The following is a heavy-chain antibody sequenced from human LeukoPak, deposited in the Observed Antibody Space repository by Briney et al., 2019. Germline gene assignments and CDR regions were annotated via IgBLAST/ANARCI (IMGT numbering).Heavy chain of an antibody. Sequence: GESLKISCKGSGYSFTSYWIGWVRQMPGKGQEWMGIIYPGDSDTRYSPSFQGQVTISADKSISTAYLQWSSLKASDTAMYYCARIHNRDHYYMDVWGKGTTVTVSS. V-gene: IGHV5-51*01. CDR3: ARIHNRDHYYMDV. J-gene: IGHJ6*03. D-gene: IGHD3-10*01. CDR2: IYPGDSDT. CDR1: GYSFTSYW.